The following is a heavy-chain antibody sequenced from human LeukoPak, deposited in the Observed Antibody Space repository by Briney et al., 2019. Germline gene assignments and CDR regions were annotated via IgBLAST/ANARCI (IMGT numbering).Heavy chain of an antibody. J-gene: IGHJ4*02. Sequence: GGSLRLSCAASGFTFSSYAMSWVRQAPGKGLEWVSAISGSGGSTYYADSVKGRFTISRDNSKNTLYLQMNSLRAEDTAVYYCARGITAAGTANYDYWGQGTLVTVSS. V-gene: IGHV3-23*01. CDR1: GFTFSSYA. CDR2: ISGSGGST. D-gene: IGHD6-13*01. CDR3: ARGITAAGTANYDY.